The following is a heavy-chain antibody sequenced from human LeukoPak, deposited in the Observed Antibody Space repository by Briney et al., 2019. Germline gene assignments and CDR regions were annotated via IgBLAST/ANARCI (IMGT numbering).Heavy chain of an antibody. CDR3: ARDGAGYYDRITMVQGVMDY. CDR1: GFTFSSYW. J-gene: IGHJ4*02. Sequence: GGSLRLSCAASGFTFSSYWMHWVRQAPGKGLVWVSRISTDGSSTNSADPVKGRFTISRDNSKNTLYLQMNSLRAEDTAVYYCARDGAGYYDRITMVQGVMDYWGQGTLVTVSS. D-gene: IGHD3-10*01. V-gene: IGHV3-74*01. CDR2: ISTDGSST.